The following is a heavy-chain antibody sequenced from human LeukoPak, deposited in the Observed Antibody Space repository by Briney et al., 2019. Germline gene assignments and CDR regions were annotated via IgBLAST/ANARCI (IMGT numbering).Heavy chain of an antibody. CDR3: ARGPPPDFDY. CDR2: IHPSGST. CDR1: GGSISSSSYY. Sequence: PSETLSLTCTVSGGSISSSSYYWSWIRQPAGKGLEWIGRIHPSGSTNYNPSLKSRVTLSVDTSKNQFSLKLSSVTAADTAVYYCARGPPPDFDYWGRGTLVTVSS. J-gene: IGHJ4*02. V-gene: IGHV4-61*02.